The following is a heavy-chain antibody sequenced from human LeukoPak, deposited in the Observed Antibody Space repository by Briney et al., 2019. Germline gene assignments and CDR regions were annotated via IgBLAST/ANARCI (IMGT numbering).Heavy chain of an antibody. Sequence: GRSLRLSCAASGFTFSYYGMHWVRQAPGKGLEWVALIWSDGSNENYADSVKGRFTISRDTSRNTLYLQMHSLRAEDTAVYYCARDADTSGSYWYFDLWGRGTQVTVSS. D-gene: IGHD3-22*01. V-gene: IGHV3-33*01. CDR2: IWSDGSNE. CDR1: GFTFSYYG. J-gene: IGHJ2*01. CDR3: ARDADTSGSYWYFDL.